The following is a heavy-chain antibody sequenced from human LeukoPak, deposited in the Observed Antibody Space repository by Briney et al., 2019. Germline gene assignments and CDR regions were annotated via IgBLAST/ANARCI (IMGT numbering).Heavy chain of an antibody. D-gene: IGHD2-21*02. CDR2: INPDGRDK. CDR3: TSWGDTTAEYFQR. V-gene: IGHV3-7*01. Sequence: LTGGSLRLSCVVSGFTFNKCWMNWVRQAPGKGLEWVAHINPDGRDKYYVDSVKGRFSIYRDNAENSMYLQMNSLRVEDTAVYYCTSWGDTTAEYFQRWGQGTLVTVSS. CDR1: GFTFNKCW. J-gene: IGHJ1*01.